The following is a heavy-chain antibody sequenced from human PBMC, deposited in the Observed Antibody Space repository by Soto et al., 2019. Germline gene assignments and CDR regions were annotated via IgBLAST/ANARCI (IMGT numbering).Heavy chain of an antibody. Sequence: PGGSLRLSCAASGFTFSDYYMSWIRQAPGKGLEWVSYISSSSSYTNYADSVKGRFTISRDNAKNSLYLQMNSLRAEDTAVYYCARDRAFDWLPDYYGMDVWGQGTTVTVSS. CDR1: GFTFSDYY. D-gene: IGHD3-9*01. V-gene: IGHV3-11*06. CDR2: ISSSSSYT. J-gene: IGHJ6*02. CDR3: ARDRAFDWLPDYYGMDV.